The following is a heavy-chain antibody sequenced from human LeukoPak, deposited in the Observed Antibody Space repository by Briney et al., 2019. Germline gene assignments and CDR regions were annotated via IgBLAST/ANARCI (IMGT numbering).Heavy chain of an antibody. CDR2: IYYSGST. Sequence: SETLSLTCTVSGGSISSYYWSWIRQPPGKGLEWIGYIYYSGSTNYNPSLKSRVTISVDTSKNQLSLKLSSVTAADTAVYYCARGFGYYDSSGYLQAFDIWGQGTMVTVSS. V-gene: IGHV4-59*01. J-gene: IGHJ3*02. CDR1: GGSISSYY. D-gene: IGHD3-22*01. CDR3: ARGFGYYDSSGYLQAFDI.